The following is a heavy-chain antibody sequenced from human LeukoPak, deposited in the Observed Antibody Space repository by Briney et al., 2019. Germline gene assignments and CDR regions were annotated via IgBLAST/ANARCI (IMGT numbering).Heavy chain of an antibody. CDR2: ISAYNGNT. V-gene: IGHV1-18*01. J-gene: IGHJ3*02. CDR1: GYTFTSHG. D-gene: IGHD3-22*01. CDR3: ARDPHPYYYDTSGIEKDAFDI. Sequence: ASVKVSCKASGYTFTSHGITWVRQAPGQGLEWMGWISAYNGNTNYAQKLQGRVTMTTDTSTSTVYMELRSLRSDDTAVYYCARDPHPYYYDTSGIEKDAFDIWGQGTMVTVSS.